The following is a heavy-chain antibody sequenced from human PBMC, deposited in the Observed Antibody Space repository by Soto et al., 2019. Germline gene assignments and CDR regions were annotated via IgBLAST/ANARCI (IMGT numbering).Heavy chain of an antibody. CDR2: INHRGST. D-gene: IGHD6-19*01. V-gene: IGHV4-34*01. Sequence: QVQLQQWGAGLLKPSETLSLTCAVYGGSFSGYYWSWIRQPPGKGLEWFGEINHRGSTNYNPSLKSRVTRSVDKSKNQFSLKLGSVTAADTAVYSCARGVRQWLVVGWFDPGGQGTLVTVSS. CDR3: ARGVRQWLVVGWFDP. J-gene: IGHJ5*02. CDR1: GGSFSGYY.